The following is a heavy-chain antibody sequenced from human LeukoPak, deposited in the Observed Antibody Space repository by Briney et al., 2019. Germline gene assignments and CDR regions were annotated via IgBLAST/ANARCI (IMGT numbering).Heavy chain of an antibody. V-gene: IGHV3-43D*03. CDR1: GFTFEGYG. CDR2: ISWDGVNT. D-gene: IGHD3-22*01. Sequence: GGSLRLSCAASGFTFEGYGMHWVRQGPGKGLEWVYLISWDGVNTYYGDSVKGRFTVSRDNSKASLYLQMNGLTDEDTAFYFCAKDSSGSIDHWGQGTLVTVSS. J-gene: IGHJ4*02. CDR3: AKDSSGSIDH.